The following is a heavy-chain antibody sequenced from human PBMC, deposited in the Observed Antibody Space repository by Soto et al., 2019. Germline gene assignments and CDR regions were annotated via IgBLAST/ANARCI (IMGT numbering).Heavy chain of an antibody. CDR2: IIPIFGTA. V-gene: IGHV1-69*13. CDR3: ARDPLCYYDSSGYLDY. J-gene: IGHJ4*02. D-gene: IGHD3-22*01. CDR1: GGTFSSYA. Sequence: SVKVSCKASGGTFSSYAISWVRQAPGQGLEWMGGIIPIFGTANYAQKFQGRVTITADESTSTAYMELSSLRSEDTAVYYCARDPLCYYDSSGYLDYWGQGTLVTVSS.